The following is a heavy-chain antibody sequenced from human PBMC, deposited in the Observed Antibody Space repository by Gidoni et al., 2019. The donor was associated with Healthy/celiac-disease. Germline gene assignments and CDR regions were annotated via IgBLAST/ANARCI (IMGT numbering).Heavy chain of an antibody. D-gene: IGHD3-22*01. Sequence: QLQLQESGPGLAKPSETLSLTCTVAGGSISSSSYYWGWFRQPPGKGLEWIGSIYYSGSTYYNPSLKSRVTISVDTSKNQFSLKLSSVTAADTAVYYCARWNYYDSSGYSPWGQGTLVTVSS. CDR2: IYYSGST. CDR3: ARWNYYDSSGYSP. J-gene: IGHJ5*02. V-gene: IGHV4-39*01. CDR1: GGSISSSSYY.